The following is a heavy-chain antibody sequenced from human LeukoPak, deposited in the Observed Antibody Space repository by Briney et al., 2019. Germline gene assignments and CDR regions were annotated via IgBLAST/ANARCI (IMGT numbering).Heavy chain of an antibody. D-gene: IGHD1-26*01. CDR3: ARDGVGAPPFDY. Sequence: GGSLRLSCAASGFIVSSYWMSWVRQAPGKGLEWVASIKQDGSETNYVDSVKGRFTISRDNAKNSMYLQMNSLRAEDTAMYYCARDGVGAPPFDYWGQGTLVTVSS. CDR1: GFIVSSYW. V-gene: IGHV3-7*01. J-gene: IGHJ4*02. CDR2: IKQDGSET.